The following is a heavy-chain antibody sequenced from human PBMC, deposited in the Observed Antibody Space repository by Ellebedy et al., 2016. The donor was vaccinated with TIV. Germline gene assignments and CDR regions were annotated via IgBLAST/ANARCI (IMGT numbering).Heavy chain of an antibody. Sequence: GESLKIYCAASGFTYSDYYMSWIRQAPGKGLEWVSYITNTGHIIYYADSVKGRFTVARDNAKNSLYLQMNSLIAEDTATYYCARAREPGYFAYYYYVSDVWGQGTTVTVSS. CDR3: ARAREPGYFAYYYYVSDV. CDR1: GFTYSDYY. J-gene: IGHJ6*02. V-gene: IGHV3-11*01. D-gene: IGHD3-16*01. CDR2: ITNTGHII.